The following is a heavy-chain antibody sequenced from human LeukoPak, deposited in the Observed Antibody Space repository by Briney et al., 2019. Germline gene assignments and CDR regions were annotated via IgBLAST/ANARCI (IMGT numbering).Heavy chain of an antibody. D-gene: IGHD3-9*01. CDR3: AITYYDILTGYYGPAFDY. CDR2: ISSGANTI. V-gene: IGHV3-48*03. Sequence: GGSLRLSCAASGFTFSSYEVNWVRQPPGKGLEWLSYISSGANTIYYADSVKGRFTISRDNSKNTLYLQMNSLRAEDTAVYYCAITYYDILTGYYGPAFDYWGQGTLVTVSS. CDR1: GFTFSSYE. J-gene: IGHJ4*02.